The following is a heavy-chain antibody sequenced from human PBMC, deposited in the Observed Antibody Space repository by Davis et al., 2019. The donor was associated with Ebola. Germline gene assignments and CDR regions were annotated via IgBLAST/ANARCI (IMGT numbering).Heavy chain of an antibody. V-gene: IGHV1-46*01. CDR3: ARAGWLHHTVDY. Sequence: AASVKVSCKASGYTFSSEFMHWVRQAPGQGLEWMGIIDPSGGHATHAQKFQGRVIMTRDASTSTVYMELSSLRSEDTAVYYCARAGWLHHTVDYWGQGTLVPFSS. J-gene: IGHJ4*02. CDR1: GYTFSSEF. CDR2: IDPSGGHA. D-gene: IGHD5-12*01.